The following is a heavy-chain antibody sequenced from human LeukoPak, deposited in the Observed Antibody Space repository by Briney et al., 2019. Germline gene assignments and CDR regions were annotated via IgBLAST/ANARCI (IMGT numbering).Heavy chain of an antibody. CDR1: GFIFSRNA. CDR2: IGYDGSNK. V-gene: IGHV3-33*01. D-gene: IGHD5-18*01. Sequence: GGSLRLSCAASGFIFSRNAMHWVRQAPGKGLEWVRAIGYDGSNKYYADSVKGRFTISRDNSKNTLYLQMNSLRVEDTAVYYCVSRDGYSYGLDYWGQGTPVTVSS. J-gene: IGHJ4*02. CDR3: VSRDGYSYGLDY.